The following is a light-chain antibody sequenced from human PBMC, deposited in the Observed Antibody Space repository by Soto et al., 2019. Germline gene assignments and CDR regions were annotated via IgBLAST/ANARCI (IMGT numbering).Light chain of an antibody. CDR3: SSYAGSSNV. J-gene: IGLJ1*01. CDR2: EVN. CDR1: SSDVGGYNY. Sequence: QSAMTPPPSASGSPGQSVAISCTGTSSDVGGYNYVSWYQQHPGKAPKLMIYEVNKRPSGVPDRFSGSKSGNTASLTVSGLQAGDEADYYCSSYAGSSNVFGTGTKVTVL. V-gene: IGLV2-8*01.